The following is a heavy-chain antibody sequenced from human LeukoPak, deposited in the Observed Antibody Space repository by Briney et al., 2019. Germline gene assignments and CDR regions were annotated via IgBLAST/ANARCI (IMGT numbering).Heavy chain of an antibody. CDR2: IYYSGST. V-gene: IGHV4-59*12. CDR1: GGSISSYY. Sequence: SETLSLTCTVSGGSISSYYWSWIRQPPGKGLEWIGYIYYSGSTNYNPSLKSRVTISVDTSKNQFSLKLSSVTAADTAVYYCARGGLRYFDWLSGKFDYWGQGTLVTVSS. J-gene: IGHJ4*02. CDR3: ARGGLRYFDWLSGKFDY. D-gene: IGHD3-9*01.